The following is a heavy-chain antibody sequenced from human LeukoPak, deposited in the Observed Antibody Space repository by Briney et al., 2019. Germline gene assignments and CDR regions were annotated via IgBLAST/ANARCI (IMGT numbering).Heavy chain of an antibody. Sequence: ASVKVSCKASGYTFTGYHMHWVRQAPGQGLEWMGWINPNSGGTNYAQKFQGRVTMTRDTSISTAYMELSRLRSDDTAVYYCARDRCSGGSCYGHDAFDIWGQGTMVTVSS. CDR1: GYTFTGYH. D-gene: IGHD2-15*01. J-gene: IGHJ3*02. CDR2: INPNSGGT. CDR3: ARDRCSGGSCYGHDAFDI. V-gene: IGHV1-2*02.